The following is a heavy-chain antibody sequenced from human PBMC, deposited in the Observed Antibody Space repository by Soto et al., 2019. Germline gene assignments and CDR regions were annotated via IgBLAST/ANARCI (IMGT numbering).Heavy chain of an antibody. V-gene: IGHV4-59*01. Sequence: SETLSLTCTVSGGSISSYYWSWIRQPPGKGLEWIGYIYYSGSTNYNPSLKSRVTISIDTSKNKFSLKLSSVTAADTVMYYCVRRPYSIRCLTTYLDPWGQGTLVTVCS. CDR2: IYYSGST. J-gene: IGHJ5*02. CDR1: GGSISSYY. D-gene: IGHD5-18*01. CDR3: VRRPYSIRCLTTYLDP.